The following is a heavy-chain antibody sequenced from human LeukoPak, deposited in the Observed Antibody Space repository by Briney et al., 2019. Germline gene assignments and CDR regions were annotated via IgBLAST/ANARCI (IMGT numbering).Heavy chain of an antibody. D-gene: IGHD3-10*01. CDR2: IWFDGTEK. CDR1: GLTFRNYA. J-gene: IGHJ4*02. Sequence: PGTSLRLSCAASGLTFRNYAMHWVRQAPGGRLEWVAVIWFDGTEKYYAASVMGRFTISRDSSESTLYLQMNSLRAEDTAVYYCAKARITMVRGAIDYWGQGTLVTVSS. CDR3: AKARITMVRGAIDY. V-gene: IGHV3-33*06.